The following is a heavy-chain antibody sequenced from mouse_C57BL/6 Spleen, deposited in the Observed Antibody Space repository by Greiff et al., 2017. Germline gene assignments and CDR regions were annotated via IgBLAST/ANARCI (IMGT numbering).Heavy chain of an antibody. V-gene: IGHV1-18*01. CDR2: INPNNGGT. CDR1: GYTFTDYN. D-gene: IGHD1-1*01. J-gene: IGHJ2*01. Sequence: VQLQQSGPELVKPGASVKIPCKASGYTFTDYNMDWVKQSHGKSLEWIGDINPNNGGTIYNQKFKGKATLTVDKSSSTAYMELRSLTSEDTAVYYCARPDYYGSSPHFDYGGQGTTLTVSS. CDR3: ARPDYYGSSPHFDY.